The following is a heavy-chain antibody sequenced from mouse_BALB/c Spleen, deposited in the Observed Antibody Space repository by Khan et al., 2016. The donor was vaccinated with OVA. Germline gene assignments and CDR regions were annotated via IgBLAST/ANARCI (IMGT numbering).Heavy chain of an antibody. CDR2: ISSYGDYT. CDR1: GFTFSTYA. D-gene: IGHD2-1*01. J-gene: IGHJ3*01. CDR3: ARSPYGNFAY. Sequence: EVHLVESGGGLVKPGGSLKLSCAASGFTFSTYAMSWVRQTPEKRLEWVATISSYGDYTYYPDNVTGRFTISRDNAKKTLYLQMSSLRSEDTAMYYCARSPYGNFAYWGQGTLVTVSA. V-gene: IGHV5-9-3*01.